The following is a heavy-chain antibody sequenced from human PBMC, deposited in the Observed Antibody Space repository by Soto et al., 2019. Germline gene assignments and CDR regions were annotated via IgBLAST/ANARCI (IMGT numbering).Heavy chain of an antibody. Sequence: GGSLRLSCAASGFTFSSYWMHWVRQAPGKGLVWVARINTDGSSTTYADSVKGRFTISRDNAKNTLHLQMNSLRAEDTAVYYCASAASYYYGMDVWGQGTTVTVSS. V-gene: IGHV3-74*01. CDR1: GFTFSSYW. CDR3: ASAASYYYGMDV. D-gene: IGHD2-15*01. J-gene: IGHJ6*02. CDR2: INTDGSST.